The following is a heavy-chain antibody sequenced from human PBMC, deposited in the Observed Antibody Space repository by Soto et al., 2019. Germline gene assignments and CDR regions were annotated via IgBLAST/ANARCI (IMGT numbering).Heavy chain of an antibody. CDR1: GYTFTSYG. D-gene: IGHD1-1*01. J-gene: IGHJ4*02. CDR3: ARGRYGDY. CDR2: ISAHNGNT. Sequence: QVHLVQSGAEVKKPGASVKVSCKASGYTFTSYGITWVRQAPGQGLEWMGWISAHNGNTDYAQKRRGRVIVSRDTSQRPAYMELRSQRSDDTAVYYCARGRYGDYWGQGALVTVSS. V-gene: IGHV1-18*01.